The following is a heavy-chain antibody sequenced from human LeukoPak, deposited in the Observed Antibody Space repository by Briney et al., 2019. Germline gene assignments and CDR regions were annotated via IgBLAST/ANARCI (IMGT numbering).Heavy chain of an antibody. CDR3: ARHEQWLVPVDY. D-gene: IGHD6-19*01. V-gene: IGHV4-38-2*02. CDR2: IYHSGST. J-gene: IGHJ4*02. CDR1: GNSISSGYY. Sequence: PSETLSLTCTVSGNSISSGYYWGRIRQPPGKGLEWIASIYHSGSTYYNPSLKSRVSISMDTSMNQFSLKLSSVTAADTAVYYCARHEQWLVPVDYWGQGTLVTVSS.